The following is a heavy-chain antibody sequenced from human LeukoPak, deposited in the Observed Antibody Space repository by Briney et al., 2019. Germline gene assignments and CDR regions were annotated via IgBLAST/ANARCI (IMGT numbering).Heavy chain of an antibody. Sequence: PGRSMRLSCAASGFPFSSYGMHWVRQAPGKGLEWVAVMSYHGSNEYYADSVKGRFTISRDNSKNMLFLQMNSLRADDTAVYYCAKEMGRGLVGNMDYFNYWGQGTLVTVSS. V-gene: IGHV3-30*18. CDR2: MSYHGSNE. D-gene: IGHD5-12*01. CDR1: GFPFSSYG. CDR3: AKEMGRGLVGNMDYFNY. J-gene: IGHJ4*02.